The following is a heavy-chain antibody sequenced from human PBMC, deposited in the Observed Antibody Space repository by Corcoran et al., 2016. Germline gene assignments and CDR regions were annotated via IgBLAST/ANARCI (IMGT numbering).Heavy chain of an antibody. CDR3: AKDTGATI. Sequence: EVQLVESGGVVVQPGGSLRISCAASGFTFDDYTMHWVRQAPGNGLEWVSLISWDGGSTYYADSVKGRFTISRDNSKNSLYLQMNSLRTEDTALYYCAKDTGATIWGQGTMVTVSS. J-gene: IGHJ3*02. CDR2: ISWDGGST. V-gene: IGHV3-43*01. CDR1: GFTFDDYT.